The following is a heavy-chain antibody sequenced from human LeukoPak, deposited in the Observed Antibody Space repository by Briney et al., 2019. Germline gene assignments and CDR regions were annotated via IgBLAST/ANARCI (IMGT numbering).Heavy chain of an antibody. J-gene: IGHJ4*02. CDR3: ARHRLDSSGYYTSFDY. Sequence: SETLSLTCTVSGGSISSGNYYWGWIRQPPGKGLEWIGTIYYSGSTSYNPSLKSRVTISVDTSKNQFSLKLSSVTAADTAVYYCARHRLDSSGYYTSFDYWGQGTLVTVSS. CDR1: GGSISSGNYY. CDR2: IYYSGST. D-gene: IGHD3-22*01. V-gene: IGHV4-39*01.